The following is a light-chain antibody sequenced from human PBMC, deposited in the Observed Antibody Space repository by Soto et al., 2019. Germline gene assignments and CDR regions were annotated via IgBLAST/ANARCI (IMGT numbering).Light chain of an antibody. J-gene: IGKJ1*01. Sequence: DIQMTQSPSTLSASVGDRVTITCRASQSISSWLAWYQQKPGKAPKLLIYKASSLESGVPSRFSGSGSGTEFTLTISSLQPDDFATYYCQQYNNYSPWTFGQGTNVEIK. V-gene: IGKV1-5*03. CDR2: KAS. CDR3: QQYNNYSPWT. CDR1: QSISSW.